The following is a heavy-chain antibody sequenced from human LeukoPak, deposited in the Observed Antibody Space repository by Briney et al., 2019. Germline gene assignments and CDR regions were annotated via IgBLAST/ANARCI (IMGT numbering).Heavy chain of an antibody. V-gene: IGHV1-8*01. CDR3: ARGLYDFWSGYYYGMDV. J-gene: IGHJ6*02. CDR2: MNPNSGNT. CDR1: GYTFTSYD. Sequence: ASVKVSCKASGYTFTSYDINRVRQATGQGLEWMGWMNPNSGNTGYAQKFQGRVTMTRNTSISTAYMELSSLRSEDTAVYYCARGLYDFWSGYYYGMDVWGQGTTVTVSS. D-gene: IGHD3-3*01.